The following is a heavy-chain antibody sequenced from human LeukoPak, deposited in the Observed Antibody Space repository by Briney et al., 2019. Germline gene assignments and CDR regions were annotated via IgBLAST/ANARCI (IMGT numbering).Heavy chain of an antibody. Sequence: ASVKVSCKASGYTFTSYYMHWVRQAPGQGLEWMGIINPSGGSTSYAQKFQGRVTMARDTSTSTVYMELSSLRSEDTAVYYCARDVAPSSSSWPQWHWFDPWGQGTLVTVSS. CDR2: INPSGGST. CDR3: ARDVAPSSSSWPQWHWFDP. D-gene: IGHD6-13*01. J-gene: IGHJ5*02. V-gene: IGHV1-46*01. CDR1: GYTFTSYY.